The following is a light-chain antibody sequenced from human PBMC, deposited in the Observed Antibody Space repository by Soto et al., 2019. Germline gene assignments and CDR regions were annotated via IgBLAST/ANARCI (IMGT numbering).Light chain of an antibody. CDR2: DAS. CDR3: QQYGGSPSIT. CDR1: LSISSY. J-gene: IGKJ5*01. Sequence: EIVMTQSPATLSLSPGERSSLCCMSSLSISSYLAWYQQKPGQAPRLLIYDASGRATGIPDRFSGSGSGTDFTLTISRLEPEDSAVYYCQQYGGSPSITFGQGTRLEIK. V-gene: IGKV3-20*01.